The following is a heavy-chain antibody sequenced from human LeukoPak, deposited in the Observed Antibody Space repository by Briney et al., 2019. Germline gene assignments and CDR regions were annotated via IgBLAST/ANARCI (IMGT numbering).Heavy chain of an antibody. CDR3: ASVGRTTGTTSGYYYYMDV. D-gene: IGHD1-1*01. CDR1: GFTFSDYY. V-gene: IGHV3-11*01. J-gene: IGHJ6*03. Sequence: GGSLRLSCAASGFTFSDYYMSWIRQAPGKGLEWVSYISSSGSTIYYADSVKGRLTISRDNAKNSLYLQMNSLRAEDTAVYYCASVGRTTGTTSGYYYYMDVWGKGTTVTVSS. CDR2: ISSSGSTI.